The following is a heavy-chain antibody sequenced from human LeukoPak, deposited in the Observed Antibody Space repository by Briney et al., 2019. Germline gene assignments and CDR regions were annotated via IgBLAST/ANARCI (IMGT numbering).Heavy chain of an antibody. V-gene: IGHV1-2*02. Sequence: ASVKVSCKASGYTFTGYYIHWVRQAPGQGLEWMGWINPKSGGTNYAQKFQGRVTMTRDTSINTAYMELSRLRSDDTAVYYCARGSYVTSLDYWGQGTLVAVSS. CDR1: GYTFTGYY. J-gene: IGHJ4*02. CDR3: ARGSYVTSLDY. CDR2: INPKSGGT. D-gene: IGHD3-10*02.